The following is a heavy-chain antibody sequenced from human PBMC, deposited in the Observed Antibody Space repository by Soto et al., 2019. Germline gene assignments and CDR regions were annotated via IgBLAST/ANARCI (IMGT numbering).Heavy chain of an antibody. CDR3: VKEPTATVTCDY. CDR1: GFTFNSYD. CDR2: ISGSGSST. J-gene: IGHJ4*02. V-gene: IGHV3-23*01. Sequence: EVQLLESGGGLVQPGGSLRLSCAVSGFTFNSYDMNWVRQAPGKGLEWVSGISGSGSSTHYADSVKGRFTISRDNSKNTLYLQMNSLRAEDTAVYYCVKEPTATVTCDYWGQGTLVIVSS. D-gene: IGHD4-17*01.